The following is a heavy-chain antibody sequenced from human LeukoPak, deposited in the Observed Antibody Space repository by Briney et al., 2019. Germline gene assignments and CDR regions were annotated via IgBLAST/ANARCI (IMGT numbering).Heavy chain of an antibody. D-gene: IGHD6-13*01. J-gene: IGHJ5*02. Sequence: SETLSLTCAVYGGSFSGYYWSWIRQPPGKGLEWIGEINHSGSTNYNPSLKSRVTISVDTSKNQFSLKLSSVTAADTAVYYCARGGIAAAGHNWFDPWGQGTLSPSPQ. V-gene: IGHV4-34*01. CDR3: ARGGIAAAGHNWFDP. CDR2: INHSGST. CDR1: GGSFSGYY.